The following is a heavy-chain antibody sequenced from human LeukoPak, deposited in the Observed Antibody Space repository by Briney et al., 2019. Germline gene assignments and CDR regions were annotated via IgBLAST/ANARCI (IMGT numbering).Heavy chain of an antibody. CDR1: GFTFSSYA. CDR3: AAGRSGYDQFDY. CDR2: ISGSGGST. Sequence: PGGSLRLSCAASGFTFSSYAMSWVRQAPGRGLEWLSSISGSGGSTYYADSVKGRFTISRDNSKNTLYLQMNSLRVGDTAVYYCAAGRSGYDQFDYWGQGTLVTVSS. J-gene: IGHJ4*02. V-gene: IGHV3-23*01. D-gene: IGHD5-12*01.